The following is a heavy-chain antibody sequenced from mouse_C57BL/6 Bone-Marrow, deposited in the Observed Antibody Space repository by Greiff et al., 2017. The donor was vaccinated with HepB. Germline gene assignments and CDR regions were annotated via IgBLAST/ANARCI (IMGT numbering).Heavy chain of an antibody. CDR1: GYTFTDYE. D-gene: IGHD1-1*01. CDR3: TRYRVINTDGFGC. Sequence: VQLQQSGAELVRPGASVTLSCKASGYTFTDYEMHWVKQTPVHGLEWIGAIDPETGGTAYNQKFKGKAILTADKSSSTAYMELRSLTSEDSAVYYCTRYRVINTDGFGCWGHGTPVTVSA. J-gene: IGHJ3*01. V-gene: IGHV1-15*01. CDR2: IDPETGGT.